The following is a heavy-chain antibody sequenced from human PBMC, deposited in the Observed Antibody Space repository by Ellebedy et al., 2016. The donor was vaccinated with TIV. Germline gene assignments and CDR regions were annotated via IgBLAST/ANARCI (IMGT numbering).Heavy chain of an antibody. V-gene: IGHV5-10-1*01. D-gene: IGHD1-1*01. Sequence: GESLKISCKGSGYSFTNYLISWVRQMPGKGLEWMGKIDPSDSYTNYSPSFQGHVTISADKSFSTAFLQWSSLKASDTAIYYCARHVTGILTPLLDYWGQGTLVTVSS. CDR3: ARHVTGILTPLLDY. J-gene: IGHJ4*02. CDR1: GYSFTNYL. CDR2: IDPSDSYT.